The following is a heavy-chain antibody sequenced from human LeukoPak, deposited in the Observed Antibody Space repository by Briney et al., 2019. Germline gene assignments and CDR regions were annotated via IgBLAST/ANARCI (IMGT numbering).Heavy chain of an antibody. Sequence: SETLPLTCTVSGGSISSSSYYWGWIRQPPGKGLEWIGSIYYSGSTYYNPSLKSRVTISVDTSKNQFSLKLSSVTAADTAVYYCARSLSSYGSGSYDYWGQGTLVTVSS. CDR3: ARSLSSYGSGSYDY. CDR2: IYYSGST. J-gene: IGHJ4*02. CDR1: GGSISSSSYY. V-gene: IGHV4-39*07. D-gene: IGHD3-10*01.